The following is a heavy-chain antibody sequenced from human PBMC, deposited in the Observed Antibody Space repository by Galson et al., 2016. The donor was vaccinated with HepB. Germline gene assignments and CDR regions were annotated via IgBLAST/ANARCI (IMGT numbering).Heavy chain of an antibody. CDR2: INHSGTT. V-gene: IGHV4-34*01. D-gene: IGHD1-26*01. CDR3: ARGIYSGNYLDY. CDR1: GGSISSDY. Sequence: ETLSLTCDVDGGSISSDYWSWIRQPPGKGLEWIGEINHSGTTNYNPSLKSRVTISIDTSKNQFSLKLSSVTAADTAVYFCARGIYSGNYLDYLGQGTLVTVPS. J-gene: IGHJ4*02.